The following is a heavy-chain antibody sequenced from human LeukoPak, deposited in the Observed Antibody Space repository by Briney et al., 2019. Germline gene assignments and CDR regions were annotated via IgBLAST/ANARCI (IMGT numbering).Heavy chain of an antibody. V-gene: IGHV4-34*01. CDR3: ARLIAAAGTSY. Sequence: PSETLSLTCAVYGGSFSGYYWGWIRQRPGKGLEWIGEINHSGSTNYNPSLKRRDTISVDTSKNQFSLKLSSVTAADTAVYYCARLIAAAGTSYWGQGTLVTVSS. CDR1: GGSFSGYY. J-gene: IGHJ4*02. D-gene: IGHD6-13*01. CDR2: INHSGST.